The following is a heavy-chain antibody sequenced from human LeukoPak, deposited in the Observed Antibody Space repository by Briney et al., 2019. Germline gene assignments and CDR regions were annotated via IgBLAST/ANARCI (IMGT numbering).Heavy chain of an antibody. CDR2: INTNTGNP. CDR1: GGTFSSYA. J-gene: IGHJ4*02. D-gene: IGHD6-13*01. Sequence: GASVKVSCKASGGTFSSYAISWVRQAPGQGLEWMGWINTNTGNPTYAQGFTGRFVFSLDTSVSTAYLQISSLKAEDTAVYYCARDKIAAAGRHFDYWGQGTLVTVSS. V-gene: IGHV7-4-1*02. CDR3: ARDKIAAAGRHFDY.